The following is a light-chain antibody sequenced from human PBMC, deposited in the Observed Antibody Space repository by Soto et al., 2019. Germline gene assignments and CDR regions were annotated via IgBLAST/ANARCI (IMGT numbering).Light chain of an antibody. Sequence: QSALTQPASVSGSPGQSITISCTGTSSDFGNYNLVSWYQQHPGKAPKLMIYDVSKRPSGVPDRFSGSKSGNTASLTISGLQAEDEADYYCCSYAGGYTHAVFGGGTKLTVL. CDR2: DVS. V-gene: IGLV2-23*02. CDR1: SSDFGNYNL. J-gene: IGLJ2*01. CDR3: CSYAGGYTHAV.